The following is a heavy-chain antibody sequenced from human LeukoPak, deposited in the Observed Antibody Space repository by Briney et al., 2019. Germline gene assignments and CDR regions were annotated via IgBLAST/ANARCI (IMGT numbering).Heavy chain of an antibody. CDR3: ARSSSTTNYYYGMDV. D-gene: IGHD2-2*01. V-gene: IGHV3-64*01. J-gene: IGHJ6*02. CDR1: GFTFSNYP. CDR2: ISSNGGST. Sequence: GGSLRLSCAASGFTFSNYPMHWVRQAPGTGLEYVSAISSNGGSTYYANSVKGRFTISRDNSKNTLHLQMGSLRAEDMAVYYCARSSSTTNYYYGMDVWGQGTTVTVSS.